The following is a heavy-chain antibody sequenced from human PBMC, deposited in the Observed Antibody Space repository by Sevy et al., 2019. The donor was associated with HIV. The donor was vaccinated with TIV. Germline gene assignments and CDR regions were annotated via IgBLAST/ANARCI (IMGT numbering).Heavy chain of an antibody. V-gene: IGHV5-51*01. CDR2: IYPGDSDT. D-gene: IGHD3-22*01. CDR3: ARRRSYYYDSSCYRDQNAFDI. J-gene: IGHJ3*02. CDR1: GYSFTSYW. Sequence: GESLKISCKGSGYSFTSYWIGWVRQMPGKGLEWMGIIYPGDSDTRYSPSFQGQVTISADKSISTAYLQWSGLKASDLAMYYCARRRSYYYDSSCYRDQNAFDIWGQGTMVTVS.